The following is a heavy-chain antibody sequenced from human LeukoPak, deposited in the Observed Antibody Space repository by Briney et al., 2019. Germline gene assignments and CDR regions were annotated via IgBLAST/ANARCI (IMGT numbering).Heavy chain of an antibody. J-gene: IGHJ4*02. Sequence: PGGSLRLSCAASGFTFSGYGMHWVRQAPGKGLEWVAVISYDGSNKYYADSVKGRFTISRDNSKNTLYLQMNSLRAEDTAVYYCAKNYGDHGSGSYEPLDYWGQGTLVTVSS. CDR1: GFTFSGYG. V-gene: IGHV3-30*18. CDR2: ISYDGSNK. D-gene: IGHD3-10*01. CDR3: AKNYGDHGSGSYEPLDY.